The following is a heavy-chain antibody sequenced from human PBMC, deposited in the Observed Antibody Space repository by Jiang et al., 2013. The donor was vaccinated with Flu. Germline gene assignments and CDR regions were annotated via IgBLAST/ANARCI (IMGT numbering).Heavy chain of an antibody. D-gene: IGHD1-26*01. CDR3: AGGFLYRTDY. CDR1: GDSINSNY. CDR2: IYYIGST. Sequence: LVKPSETLSLTCTVSGDSINSNYWSWIRQPPGKGLQWIGYIYYIGSTNYNPSLKGRVTISLDTSKNQFSLKLSSVTAADAAVYYCAGGFLYRTDYWGQGTLVTVSS. J-gene: IGHJ4*02. V-gene: IGHV4-59*01.